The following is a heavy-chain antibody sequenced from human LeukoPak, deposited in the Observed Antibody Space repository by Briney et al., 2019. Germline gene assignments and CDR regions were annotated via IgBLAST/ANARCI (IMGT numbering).Heavy chain of an antibody. CDR3: ARDPSEWELLN. Sequence: GGSLRLSCGASGFVFSSFWMHWVRQAPGKGLVWVARINNDGSSTSYADSVKGRFSISRDNAKNTLYLQMSNLRAEDTAVYYCARDPSEWELLNWGQGTLVTVS. J-gene: IGHJ4*02. CDR2: INNDGSST. CDR1: GFVFSSFW. D-gene: IGHD1-26*01. V-gene: IGHV3-74*01.